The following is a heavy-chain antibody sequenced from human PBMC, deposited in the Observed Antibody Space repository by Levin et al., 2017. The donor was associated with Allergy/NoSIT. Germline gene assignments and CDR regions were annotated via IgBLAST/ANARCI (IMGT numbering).Heavy chain of an antibody. D-gene: IGHD5-18*01. J-gene: IGHJ4*02. CDR2: IYYSGST. Sequence: SETLSLTCTVSGGSISSSSYYWGWIRQPPGKGLEWIGSIYYSGSTYYNPSLKSRVTISVDTSKNQFSLKLSSVTAADTAVYYCARETRGYSYGHLFYYFDYWGQGTLVTVSS. V-gene: IGHV4-39*07. CDR3: ARETRGYSYGHLFYYFDY. CDR1: GGSISSSSYY.